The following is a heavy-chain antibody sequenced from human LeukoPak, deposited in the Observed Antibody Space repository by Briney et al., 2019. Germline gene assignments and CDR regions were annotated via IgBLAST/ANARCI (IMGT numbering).Heavy chain of an antibody. CDR3: ARDQVEGAFDI. CDR2: IYHSGST. D-gene: IGHD1-1*01. J-gene: IGHJ3*02. V-gene: IGHV4-38-2*02. Sequence: SETLSLTCTVSGYSISSGYYWGWIRQPPGKGLEWIGSIYHSGSTYYNPSLKSRVTISVDTSKNQFSLKLSSVTAADTAVYYCARDQVEGAFDIWGQGTMVTVSS. CDR1: GYSISSGYY.